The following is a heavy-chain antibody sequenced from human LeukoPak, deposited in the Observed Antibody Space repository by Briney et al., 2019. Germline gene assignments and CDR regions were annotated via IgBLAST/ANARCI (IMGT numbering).Heavy chain of an antibody. CDR1: GDSISSSDYY. Sequence: SETLSLTCTVSGDSISSSDYYWGWIRQPPGKGLEWIGSIYYSGSAYYNPSLKSRVTISLDASKNQFSLKLNSVTAADTAVHYCATTGNDYGDFYFDSWGQGTLVTVSS. CDR2: IYYSGSA. J-gene: IGHJ4*02. CDR3: ATTGNDYGDFYFDS. D-gene: IGHD4-17*01. V-gene: IGHV4-39*07.